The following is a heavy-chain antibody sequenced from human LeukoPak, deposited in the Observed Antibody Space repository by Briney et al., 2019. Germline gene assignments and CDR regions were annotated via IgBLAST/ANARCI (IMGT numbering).Heavy chain of an antibody. Sequence: GESLKISCKGSGYSFTSYWIGWVRQMPGKGLEWMGIIYPGDSDTRYSPSFQGQVTISADKSISTAYLQWSSLKASDTAMYYCARLGSRYTYYYAMDVWGQGTTVTVSS. V-gene: IGHV5-51*01. J-gene: IGHJ6*02. CDR1: GYSFTSYW. CDR2: IYPGDSDT. CDR3: ARLGSRYTYYYAMDV. D-gene: IGHD6-13*01.